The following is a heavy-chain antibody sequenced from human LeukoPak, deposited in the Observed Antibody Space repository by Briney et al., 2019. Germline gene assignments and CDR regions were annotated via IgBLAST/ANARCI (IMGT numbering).Heavy chain of an antibody. CDR2: IYTSGST. CDR3: ARGGIQLWLHFFDY. Sequence: SETLSLTCTVSGGSISSYYWSWIRQPAGKGLEWIGRIYTSGSTNYNPSLKTRVTISVDTSKNQFSLKLSSVTAADTAVYYCARGGIQLWLHFFDYWGQGALVTVSS. CDR1: GGSISSYY. D-gene: IGHD5-18*01. V-gene: IGHV4-4*07. J-gene: IGHJ4*02.